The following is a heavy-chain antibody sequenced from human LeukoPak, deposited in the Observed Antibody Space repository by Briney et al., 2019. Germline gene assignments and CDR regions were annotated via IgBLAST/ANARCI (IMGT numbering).Heavy chain of an antibody. CDR2: INSDGSTT. V-gene: IGHV3-74*01. Sequence: PGGSLRLSCAASGFTFSSYWMHWVRQAPGKGLVWVSRINSDGSTTNYADSVKGRFTISRDNAESTMYLQMNSLRVEDTAVYYCTRRVSATRWFDPWGQGTLVTVSS. J-gene: IGHJ5*02. CDR1: GFTFSSYW. CDR3: TRRVSATRWFDP. D-gene: IGHD2-15*01.